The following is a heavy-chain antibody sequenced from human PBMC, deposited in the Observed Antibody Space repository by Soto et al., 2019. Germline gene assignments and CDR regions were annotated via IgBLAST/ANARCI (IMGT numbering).Heavy chain of an antibody. CDR3: ARDDSSGGGGGYFDY. V-gene: IGHV1-2*02. CDR1: GYTFTGYY. CDR2: INPNSGGT. Sequence: ASVKVSCKASGYTFTGYYMHWVRQAPGQGLEWMGWINPNSGGTNYAQKFQGRVTMTRDTSISTAYMELSRLRSDDTAGYYCARDDSSGGGGGYFDYWGQGTLVTVSS. D-gene: IGHD6-19*01. J-gene: IGHJ4*02.